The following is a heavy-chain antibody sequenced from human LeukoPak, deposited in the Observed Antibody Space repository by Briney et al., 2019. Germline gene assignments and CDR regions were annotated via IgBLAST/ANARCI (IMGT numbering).Heavy chain of an antibody. CDR2: ISGSGVDT. CDR3: GRADSTLVSGDY. V-gene: IGHV3-23*01. J-gene: IGHJ4*02. Sequence: HTGGSLRLSCAASGFTFSNYAMIWVRQAPGKGLEWVSTISGSGVDTYYADSVKGRFTVSRDNSRNTLYLQMNSLRPEDTAVYYCGRADSTLVSGDYWGQGTLVSVSS. CDR1: GFTFSNYA. D-gene: IGHD2/OR15-2a*01.